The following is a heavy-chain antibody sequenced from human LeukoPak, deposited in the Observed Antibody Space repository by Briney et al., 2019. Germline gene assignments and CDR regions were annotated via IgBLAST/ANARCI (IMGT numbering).Heavy chain of an antibody. CDR3: ARVTEYSSDS. D-gene: IGHD6-19*01. CDR1: GYTFTGYY. J-gene: IGHJ5*02. Sequence: ASVKVSCKAPGYTFTGYYMHWVRQAPGQGLEWMGWINPHSGGTNYAQKFQGRVTMTRDTSISTAYMELSRLRADDTAVYYCARVTEYSSDSWGQGTLVTVSS. V-gene: IGHV1-2*02. CDR2: INPHSGGT.